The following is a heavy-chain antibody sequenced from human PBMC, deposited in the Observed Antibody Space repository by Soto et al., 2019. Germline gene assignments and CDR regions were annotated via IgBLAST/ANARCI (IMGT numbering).Heavy chain of an antibody. CDR2: ISYDGSNK. Sequence: QVQLVESGGGVVQPGRSLRLSCAASGFTFSSYAMHWVRQAPGKGLEWVAVISYDGSNKYYADSVKGRFTISRDNSKNTLYLQMNRLRAEDTAVYYCARDREDYWGQGTLVTVSS. CDR3: ARDREDY. CDR1: GFTFSSYA. D-gene: IGHD1-26*01. V-gene: IGHV3-30-3*01. J-gene: IGHJ4*02.